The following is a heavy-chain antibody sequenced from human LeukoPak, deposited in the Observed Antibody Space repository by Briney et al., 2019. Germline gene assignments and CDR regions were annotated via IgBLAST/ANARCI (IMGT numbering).Heavy chain of an antibody. Sequence: GALKLSCAASGFPFSSYAMSGGRPAPGKGLEWVSAISGSGGSTYYADSVKGRFTISRDNSKNTLYLQMNSLRAEDTAVYYCAKGFAYQLPHSTFDYWGQGTLVTVSS. D-gene: IGHD2-2*01. CDR2: ISGSGGST. CDR1: GFPFSSYA. CDR3: AKGFAYQLPHSTFDY. V-gene: IGHV3-23*01. J-gene: IGHJ4*02.